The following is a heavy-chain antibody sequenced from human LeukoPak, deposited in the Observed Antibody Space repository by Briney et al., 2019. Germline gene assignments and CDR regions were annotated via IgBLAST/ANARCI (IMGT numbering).Heavy chain of an antibody. Sequence: PSETLSLTCAVSGDSISSSNWWTWVRQPPGKGLEWIGEIYHSGSTNYNPSLKSRVSISVDKPKNQFSLKLTSVTAADTAVYYCARTTVVAKYFDYWGQGTLVTVSS. CDR3: ARTTVVAKYFDY. D-gene: IGHD4-23*01. CDR2: IYHSGST. CDR1: GDSISSSNW. J-gene: IGHJ4*02. V-gene: IGHV4-4*02.